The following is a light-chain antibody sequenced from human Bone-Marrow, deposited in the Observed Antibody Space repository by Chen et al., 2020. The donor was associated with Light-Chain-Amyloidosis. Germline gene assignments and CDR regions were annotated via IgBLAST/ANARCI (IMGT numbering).Light chain of an antibody. J-gene: IGKJ3*01. CDR1: QGLNNK. CDR3: QQRSNWLLT. Sequence: EIVMTQSPATLSLSPGERATLSCGASQGLNNKLAWYQQKPGQAPRLLIYDASTRATDIPSRFRGSGSGTEFTLTISSLEPEDFAVYYCQQRSNWLLTFGPGTKVDIK. V-gene: IGKV3D-11*01. CDR2: DAS.